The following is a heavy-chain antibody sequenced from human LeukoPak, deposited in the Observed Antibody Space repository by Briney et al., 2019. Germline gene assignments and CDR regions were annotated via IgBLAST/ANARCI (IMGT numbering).Heavy chain of an antibody. CDR3: TRHTDYGDYVRYFDL. D-gene: IGHD4-17*01. J-gene: IGHJ2*01. V-gene: IGHV3-73*01. CDR1: GFTFSGSA. CDR2: IRSKANSYAT. Sequence: GGSLRLSCAASGFTFSGSAMHWVRQASGKGLEWVGRIRSKANSYATAYAASVKGRFTISRGDSKNTAYLQMNSLKTEDTAVYYCTRHTDYGDYVRYFDLWGRGTLVTVSS.